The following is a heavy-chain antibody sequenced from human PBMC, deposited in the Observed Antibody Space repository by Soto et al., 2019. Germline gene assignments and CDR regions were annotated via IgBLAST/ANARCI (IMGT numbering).Heavy chain of an antibody. CDR3: AASSWIFATAPVRS. CDR2: IDATTGTT. V-gene: IGHV3-48*01. J-gene: IGHJ4*02. CDR1: GFTFTNSG. D-gene: IGHD3-3*01. Sequence: VQLVESGGALVQPGGSLRLSCAASGFTFTNSGMHWVRQVPGKGLEWLSYIDATTGTTYYAASVGGRFTISRDNARDSLYLQMDSLRADDTAVYYCAASSWIFATAPVRSWGQGVLVTVSS.